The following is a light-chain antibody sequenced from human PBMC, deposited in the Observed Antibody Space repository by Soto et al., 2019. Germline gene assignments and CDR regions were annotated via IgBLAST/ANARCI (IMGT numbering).Light chain of an antibody. J-gene: IGKJ4*01. V-gene: IGKV1-6*01. CDR1: QGIRND. Sequence: AIQVTQSPSSLSASVGDRVTITCRASQGIRNDLGWFQQKPGKAPNLLIYAASYLRSGVPSRFSGSGSGTDFTLTISSLQPEDFATYFCLQEYTYPLTFGGGTRVEIK. CDR2: AAS. CDR3: LQEYTYPLT.